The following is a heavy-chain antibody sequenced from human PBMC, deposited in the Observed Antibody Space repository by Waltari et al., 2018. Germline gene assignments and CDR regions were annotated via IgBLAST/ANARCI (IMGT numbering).Heavy chain of an antibody. V-gene: IGHV4-38-2*01. CDR3: ARDGGYDEVPLYWFDP. CDR2: IYHSGST. D-gene: IGHD5-12*01. CDR1: GYSISSGYY. Sequence: QVQLQESGPGLVKPSETLSLTCAVSGYSISSGYYCGWIRQPPGKGLEWIGSIYHSGSTYYNPSLKSRVTISVDTSKNQFSLKLSSVTAADTAVYYCARDGGYDEVPLYWFDPWGQGTLVTVSS. J-gene: IGHJ5*02.